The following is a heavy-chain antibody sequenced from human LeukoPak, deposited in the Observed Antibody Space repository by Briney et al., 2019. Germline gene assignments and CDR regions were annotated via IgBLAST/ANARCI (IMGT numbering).Heavy chain of an antibody. J-gene: IGHJ4*02. Sequence: PSETLSLTCTVSGASMSRYYWGLIRQPPGKGLEWIGSIYYSGSTYYNPSLKSRVTISVDTSKNQFSLKLSSVTAADTAVYYCARQLGRSSSPLWGQGTLVTVSS. CDR1: GASMSRYY. D-gene: IGHD6-6*01. CDR3: ARQLGRSSSPL. V-gene: IGHV4-39*01. CDR2: IYYSGST.